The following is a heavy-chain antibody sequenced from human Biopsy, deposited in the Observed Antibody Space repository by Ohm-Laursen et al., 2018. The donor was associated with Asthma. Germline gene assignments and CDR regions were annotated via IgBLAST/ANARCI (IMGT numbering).Heavy chain of an antibody. CDR2: ISSSSSTI. Sequence: SLRLSCAASGFTFSSYAMSWVRQAPGKGLEWVSYISSSSSTIYYADSVKGRFTISRDNAKNSLYLQMNSLRDEDTAVYYCARFKRGYSYGYAGVFDYRGQGTLVTVSS. CDR1: GFTFSSYA. J-gene: IGHJ4*02. V-gene: IGHV3-48*02. CDR3: ARFKRGYSYGYAGVFDY. D-gene: IGHD5-18*01.